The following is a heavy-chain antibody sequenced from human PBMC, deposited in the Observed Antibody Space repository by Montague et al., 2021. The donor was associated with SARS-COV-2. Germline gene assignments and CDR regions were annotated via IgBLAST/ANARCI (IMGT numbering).Heavy chain of an antibody. Sequence: TLSLTCTVSGGSISSGGYYWSWIRQPPGKGLEWIGYIYYSGSTNYNPSLKSRVTISVDTSKNQFSLKLSSVTAADTAVYYCASTYGGNLGYYYYYMDVWGKGTTVTVSS. CDR3: ASTYGGNLGYYYYYMDV. V-gene: IGHV4-31*03. CDR1: GGSISSGGYY. J-gene: IGHJ6*03. CDR2: IYYSGST. D-gene: IGHD4-23*01.